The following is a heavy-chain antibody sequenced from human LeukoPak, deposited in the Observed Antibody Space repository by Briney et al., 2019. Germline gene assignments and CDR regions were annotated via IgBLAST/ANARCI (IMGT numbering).Heavy chain of an antibody. CDR1: GFSISSYY. CDR2: TKYSGST. Sequence: SETLSLTCTVAGFSISSYYWSWIRQPPGKGLEWIGYTKYSGSTNYNPSLQSRVTISVDTSKNQFSLKLSSVTAADTAVYYCARGGYYGSGNDFRFDPWGQGTLVTVSS. CDR3: ARGGYYGSGNDFRFDP. D-gene: IGHD3-10*01. V-gene: IGHV4-59*01. J-gene: IGHJ5*02.